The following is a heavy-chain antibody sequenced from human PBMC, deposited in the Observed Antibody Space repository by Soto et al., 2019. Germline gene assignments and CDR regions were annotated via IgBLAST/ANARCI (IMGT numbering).Heavy chain of an antibody. Sequence: ASVKVSCKVSGYTVTELSMHWVRQGPGKGLEWMGGFDPEEGETIYAQKFQGRVTMTEDTSTDTAYMELRSLRSEDTAVYYCATGTDGSGAHWGQGTLVTVSS. CDR3: ATGTDGSGAH. D-gene: IGHD3-10*01. CDR1: GYTVTELS. CDR2: FDPEEGET. V-gene: IGHV1-24*01. J-gene: IGHJ4*02.